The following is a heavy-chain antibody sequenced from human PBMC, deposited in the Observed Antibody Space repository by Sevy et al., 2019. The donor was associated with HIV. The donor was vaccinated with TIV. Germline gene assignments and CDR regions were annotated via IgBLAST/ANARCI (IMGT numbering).Heavy chain of an antibody. Sequence: GGSLRLSCAASGFTFNNFAMPWVRLAPGKGPEWVAGVSSDGAITYYEDSVKGRFTVSRDNSKNTVYLQMNSLRTADTALYYCAKAYSVSYYIPCDAFGIWGPGTMVTVSS. J-gene: IGHJ3*02. CDR1: GFTFNNFA. CDR2: VSSDGAIT. CDR3: AKAYSVSYYIPCDAFGI. D-gene: IGHD1-26*01. V-gene: IGHV3-30-3*01.